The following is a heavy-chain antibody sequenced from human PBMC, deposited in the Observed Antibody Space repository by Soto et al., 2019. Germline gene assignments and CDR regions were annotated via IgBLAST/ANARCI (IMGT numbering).Heavy chain of an antibody. D-gene: IGHD6-19*01. CDR3: ARQEDSSTYYRAYYFDY. CDR1: GFSFGTYW. Sequence: LRLSCAVSGFSFGTYWMSWVRQAPGKGLEWLASIKEDGSERYYLDSVKGRFTISRDNAKDSLSLQMNSLRGEDTAFYFCARQEDSSTYYRAYYFDYWGQGTLVTVSS. V-gene: IGHV3-7*03. CDR2: IKEDGSER. J-gene: IGHJ4*02.